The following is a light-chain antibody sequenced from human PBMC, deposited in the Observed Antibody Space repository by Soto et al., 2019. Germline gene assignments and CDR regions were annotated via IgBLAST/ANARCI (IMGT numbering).Light chain of an antibody. J-gene: IGKJ4*01. V-gene: IGKV3-15*01. CDR1: QSFRGL. Sequence: EVVLTQSPVTLSLSPGERATLSCRASQSFRGLLAWYQQKPGQAPRLLIYDAYNRATGIPARFSGSGSGTEFTLTISSLQSEDFAVYYCQQYNNWPPLTFGGGTKVEIK. CDR2: DAY. CDR3: QQYNNWPPLT.